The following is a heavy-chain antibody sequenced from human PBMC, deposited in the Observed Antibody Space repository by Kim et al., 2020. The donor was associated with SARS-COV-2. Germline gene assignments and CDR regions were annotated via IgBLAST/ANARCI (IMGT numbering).Heavy chain of an antibody. V-gene: IGHV4-34*01. J-gene: IGHJ6*03. CDR1: GGSFSGYY. D-gene: IGHD6-19*01. CDR2: INHSGST. CDR3: ARGTRQWLSRHYYYYMDV. Sequence: SETLSLTCAVYGGSFSGYYWSWIRQPPGKGLEWIGEINHSGSTNYNPSLKSRVTISVDPSKNQFSLKLSSVTAADTAVYYCARGTRQWLSRHYYYYMDVWGKGTTVTVSS.